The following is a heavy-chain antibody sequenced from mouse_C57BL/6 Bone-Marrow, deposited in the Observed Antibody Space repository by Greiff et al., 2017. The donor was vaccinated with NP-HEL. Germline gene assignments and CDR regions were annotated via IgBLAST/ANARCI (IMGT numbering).Heavy chain of an antibody. V-gene: IGHV5-9-1*02. Sequence: EVQGVESGEGLVKPGGSLKLSCAASGFTFSSYAMSWVRQTPEKRLEWVAYISSGGDYIYYADTVKGRFTISRDNARNTLYLQMSSLKSEDTAMYYCTRLGRPLTSGYFDYWGQGTTLTVSS. J-gene: IGHJ2*01. D-gene: IGHD4-1*01. CDR1: GFTFSSYA. CDR2: ISSGGDYI. CDR3: TRLGRPLTSGYFDY.